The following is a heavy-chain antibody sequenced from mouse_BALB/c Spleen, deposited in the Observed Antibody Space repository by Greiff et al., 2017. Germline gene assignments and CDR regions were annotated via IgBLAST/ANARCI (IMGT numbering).Heavy chain of an antibody. V-gene: IGHV1-7*01. Sequence: VKLMESGAELAKPGASVKMSCKASGYTFTSYWMHWVKQRPGQGLEWIGYITPSTGYTEYNQKFKYKATLTADKSSSTAYMQLSSLTSEDSAVYYCARRGYGNLWFADWGQGTLVTVSA. CDR3: ARRGYGNLWFAD. J-gene: IGHJ3*01. CDR2: ITPSTGYT. CDR1: GYTFTSYW. D-gene: IGHD2-1*01.